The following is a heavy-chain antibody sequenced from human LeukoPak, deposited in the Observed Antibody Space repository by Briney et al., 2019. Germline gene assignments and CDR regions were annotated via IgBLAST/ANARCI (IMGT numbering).Heavy chain of an antibody. D-gene: IGHD2-15*01. Sequence: SETLSLTRTVSGGSISSGGYYWSWIRQHPGKGLEWIGYIYYSGTTYYHPSLKSRVTISVDTSKNQFSLKLNSVTAADTAVYYCARFEVPQLASFDYWGQGTLVTVSS. CDR3: ARFEVPQLASFDY. CDR1: GGSISSGGYY. CDR2: IYYSGTT. V-gene: IGHV4-31*03. J-gene: IGHJ4*02.